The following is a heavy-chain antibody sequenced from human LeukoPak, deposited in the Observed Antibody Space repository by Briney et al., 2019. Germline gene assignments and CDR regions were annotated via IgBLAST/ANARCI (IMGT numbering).Heavy chain of an antibody. D-gene: IGHD1-26*01. Sequence: GSLRLSCAASGLTVSSNYMSWVRQAPGKGLEWVSVIYSGGSTEYTDSVKGRFTISRDNSKNMVYLQMNSLRAEDTAVYYCARGDSGSWNYKRGFDYWGQGTLVTVSS. J-gene: IGHJ4*02. CDR2: IYSGGST. CDR3: ARGDSGSWNYKRGFDY. V-gene: IGHV3-53*01. CDR1: GLTVSSNY.